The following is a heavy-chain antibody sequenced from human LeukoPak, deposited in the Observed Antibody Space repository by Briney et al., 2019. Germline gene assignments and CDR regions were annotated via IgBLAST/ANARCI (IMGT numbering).Heavy chain of an antibody. CDR1: GYTFTSYG. Sequence: GASVKVSCKASGYTFTSYGISWVRQAPGQGLEWMGWISAYNGNTNYAQKLQGRVTMTTDTSTSTAYMELRSLRSDDTAVYYCARIEGQWLAQYGAFDIWGQGTMVTVSS. CDR3: ARIEGQWLAQYGAFDI. CDR2: ISAYNGNT. D-gene: IGHD6-19*01. V-gene: IGHV1-18*01. J-gene: IGHJ3*02.